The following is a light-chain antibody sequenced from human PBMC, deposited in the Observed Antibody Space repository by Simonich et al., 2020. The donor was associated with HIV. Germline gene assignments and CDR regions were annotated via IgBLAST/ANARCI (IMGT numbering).Light chain of an antibody. Sequence: QAVLTQPASLSASPGASASLPCTLRSGLNVGTYRIYWYQQKPGSPPQYLLRYKSDSDKQQGSGVPSRFSGSKEASANAGILLISGLQSEDEADYYCMIWHSSAWVFGGGTKLTVL. V-gene: IGLV5-45*01. CDR3: MIWHSSAWV. CDR2: YKSDSDK. CDR1: SGLNVGTYR. J-gene: IGLJ3*02.